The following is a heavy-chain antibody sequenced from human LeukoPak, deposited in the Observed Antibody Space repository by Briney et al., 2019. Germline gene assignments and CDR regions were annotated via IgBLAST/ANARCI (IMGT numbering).Heavy chain of an antibody. CDR2: INHSGST. J-gene: IGHJ6*02. D-gene: IGHD3-3*01. V-gene: IGHV4-34*01. CDR1: GGSFSGYY. Sequence: TSETLSLTCAVYGGSFSGYYWSWIRQPPGKGLEWIGEINHSGSTNYNPSLKSRVTISVDTSKNQFSLKLSSVTAADTAVYYCARGTPYYDFWSGYSSQGYYYGMDVWGQGTTVTVSS. CDR3: ARGTPYYDFWSGYSSQGYYYGMDV.